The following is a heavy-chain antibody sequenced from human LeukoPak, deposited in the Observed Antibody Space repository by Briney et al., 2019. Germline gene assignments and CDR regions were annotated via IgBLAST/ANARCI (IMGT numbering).Heavy chain of an antibody. V-gene: IGHV4-39*01. CDR2: IYYGGST. Sequence: SETLSLTCSVSGGSISISYYYWGWIRQPPGKGLEWIGNIYYGGSTYYNPSLESRVTISVDTSKNQFSLKLSSVTAADTAVYYCARHASGAGLDFWGQGTLVTVSS. CDR3: ARHASGAGLDF. CDR1: GGSISISYYY. J-gene: IGHJ4*02. D-gene: IGHD3-10*01.